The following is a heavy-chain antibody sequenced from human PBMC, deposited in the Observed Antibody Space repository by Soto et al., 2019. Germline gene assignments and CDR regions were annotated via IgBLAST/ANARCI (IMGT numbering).Heavy chain of an antibody. D-gene: IGHD3-10*01. V-gene: IGHV2-5*02. CDR2: IYWDGDK. CDR1: GFSLSTSGVG. CDR3: AHIPSYYQYDWFDP. J-gene: IGHJ5*02. Sequence: QITLKESGPPLVKPTQTLTLTCTFSGFSLSTSGVGVGWIRQPPGKALECLALIYWDGDKRYSPSLQSRLSITKDTSKNQVVLTMTNMDPVDTATYYCAHIPSYYQYDWFDPWGQGTLVTVSS.